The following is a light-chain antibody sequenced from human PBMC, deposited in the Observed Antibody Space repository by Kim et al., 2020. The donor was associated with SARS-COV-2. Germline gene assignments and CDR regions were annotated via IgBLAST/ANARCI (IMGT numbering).Light chain of an antibody. CDR3: SSYRTSSTYV. J-gene: IGLJ1*01. V-gene: IGLV2-14*04. CDR2: DVS. CDR1: SSDVGAYNY. Sequence: QSITISCTGTSSDVGAYNYVSWYQQHPGKAPKLLIYDVSKRPSGVSNRFSGSKSGNTASLTISGLQAEDEADYYCSSYRTSSTYVFGTGTKVTVL.